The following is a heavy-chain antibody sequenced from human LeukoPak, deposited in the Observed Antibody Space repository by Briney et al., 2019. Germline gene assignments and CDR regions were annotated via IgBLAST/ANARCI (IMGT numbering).Heavy chain of an antibody. CDR1: GYTFTGYY. CDR2: INPNSGVT. D-gene: IGHD6-13*01. CDR3: ARDLAADLDY. V-gene: IGHV1-2*02. J-gene: IGHJ4*02. Sequence: ASVKVSCKASGYTFTGYYMHWVRQVPGQGLEWMGWINPNSGVTNYAQMFQGRVTMTRDTPINTAYMELRRLRSDDTAVYYCARDLAADLDYWGQGTLVTVSS.